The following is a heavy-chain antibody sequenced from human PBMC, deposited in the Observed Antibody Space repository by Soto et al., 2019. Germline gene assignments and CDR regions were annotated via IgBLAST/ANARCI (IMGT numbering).Heavy chain of an antibody. J-gene: IGHJ6*02. V-gene: IGHV3-23*01. CDR1: GFTFSSYV. CDR2: IRGSGGDT. Sequence: LRLSCAASGFTFSSYVMNWVRQAPGKGLEWVSGIRGSGGDTFYADSVKGRFTISRGNSKNTLYLQMNSLRAEDTAVYYCARGPRAPPPHDYGMDVWGQGTTVTVSS. CDR3: ARGPRAPPPHDYGMDV.